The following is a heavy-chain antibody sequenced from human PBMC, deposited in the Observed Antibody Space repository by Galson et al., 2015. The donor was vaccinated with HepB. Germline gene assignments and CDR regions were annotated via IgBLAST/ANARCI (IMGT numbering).Heavy chain of an antibody. V-gene: IGHV1-69*13. J-gene: IGHJ5*02. CDR1: GGTFSSYA. Sequence: SVKVSCKASGGTFSSYAISWVRQAPGQGLEWMGGIIPIFGTANYAQKFQGRVTITADESTSTAYMELSSLRSEDTAVYYCARDLAHDYGDYVRFDPWGQGTLVTVSS. CDR2: IIPIFGTA. CDR3: ARDLAHDYGDYVRFDP. D-gene: IGHD4-17*01.